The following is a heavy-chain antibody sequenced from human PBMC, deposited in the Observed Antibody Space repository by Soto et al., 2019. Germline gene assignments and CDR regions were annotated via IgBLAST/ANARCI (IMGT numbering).Heavy chain of an antibody. D-gene: IGHD3-3*01. CDR2: INPSAGNT. J-gene: IGHJ6*02. CDR3: ARGSIFGVIAYYYYALDV. Sequence: QVQLVQSGAEVKKPGASVKVSCKASGYSFTSYYMHWVRQAPGQGLEWVGIINPSAGNTSYAQKFQGRVTMTRDTSTRTVYMELSGLRSEDTAVYSCARGSIFGVIAYYYYALDVWGQGTAVTVSS. CDR1: GYSFTSYY. V-gene: IGHV1-46*01.